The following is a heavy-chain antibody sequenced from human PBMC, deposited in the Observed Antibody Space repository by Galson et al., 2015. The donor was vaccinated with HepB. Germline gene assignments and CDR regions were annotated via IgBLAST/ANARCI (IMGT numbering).Heavy chain of an antibody. CDR3: ARSTYSSSAYYFDY. V-gene: IGHV3-21*01. Sequence: SLKLPCSAAGFTCCSYSMIGVRKAPGHGLESISSISSSSSYIYYADSVKGRFTISRDNAKNSLYLRMNSLRAEDTAVYYCARSTYSSSAYYFDYWGQGTLVTVSS. CDR1: GFTCCSYS. J-gene: IGHJ4*02. CDR2: ISSSSSYI. D-gene: IGHD6-6*01.